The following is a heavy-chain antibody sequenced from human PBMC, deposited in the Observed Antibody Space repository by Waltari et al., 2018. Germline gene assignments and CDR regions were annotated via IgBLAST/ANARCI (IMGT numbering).Heavy chain of an antibody. CDR3: ARGVTLRDTGGWSY. V-gene: IGHV1-69*04. D-gene: IGHD5-18*01. J-gene: IGHJ4*02. Sequence: QVQLVQSGAEVKKPGSSVKVSCKASGGTFSSYAISWVRQAPGQGLEWMGRITPIVGTANYAQKFQGRVTMTADKTTSTAYMELSILRAEDTAVYYCARGVTLRDTGGWSYWGQGTLVTVSS. CDR2: ITPIVGTA. CDR1: GGTFSSYA.